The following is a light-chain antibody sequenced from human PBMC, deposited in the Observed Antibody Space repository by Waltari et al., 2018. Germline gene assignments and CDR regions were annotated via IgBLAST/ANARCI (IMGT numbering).Light chain of an antibody. V-gene: IGLV2-14*01. Sequence: QSALTQPASVSGSPGQSITISCSGTSSDVGAYKYVSWYQQPPGKAPKLMIYEVSNRPSGISNRFAGSKSGNTASLTISGLQAEDEADYYCSSYTTVGTVLFGGGTKLTVL. CDR1: SSDVGAYKY. CDR3: SSYTTVGTVL. J-gene: IGLJ2*01. CDR2: EVS.